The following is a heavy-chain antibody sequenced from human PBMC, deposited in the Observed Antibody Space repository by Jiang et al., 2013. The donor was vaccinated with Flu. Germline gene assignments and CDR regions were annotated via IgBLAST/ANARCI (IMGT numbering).Heavy chain of an antibody. CDR1: GYTFTGYY. Sequence: GAEVKKPGASVKVSCKASGYTFTGYYMHWVRQAPGQGLEWMGWINPNSGGTNYAQKFQGRVTMTRDTSISTAYMELSRLRSDDTAVYYCARSVAVHDPNSSGWKIDPWGQGTLVTVSS. CDR3: ARSVAVHDPNSSGWKIDP. V-gene: IGHV1-2*02. J-gene: IGHJ5*02. D-gene: IGHD3-22*01. CDR2: INPNSGGT.